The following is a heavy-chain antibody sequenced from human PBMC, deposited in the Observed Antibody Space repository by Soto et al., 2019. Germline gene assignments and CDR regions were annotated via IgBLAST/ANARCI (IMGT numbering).Heavy chain of an antibody. J-gene: IGHJ6*02. V-gene: IGHV4-30-4*01. D-gene: IGHD2-15*01. CDR2: IYYSGST. CDR3: ARYCSGGSCYGYYYYGMDV. Sequence: SETLSLTCTVSGGSISSGDYYWSWIRQPPGKGLEWIGYIYYSGSTYYNPSLKSRVTISVDTSKNQFSLKLSSVTAADTAVYYCARYCSGGSCYGYYYYGMDVWGQGTTVTVSS. CDR1: GGSISSGDYY.